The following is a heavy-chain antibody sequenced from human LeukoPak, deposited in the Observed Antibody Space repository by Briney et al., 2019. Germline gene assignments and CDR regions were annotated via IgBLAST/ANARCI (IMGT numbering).Heavy chain of an antibody. V-gene: IGHV4-34*01. CDR3: ARGTYDILTGYFNWFDP. Sequence: SETLSLTCAVYGGSFSGYYWSWIRHPPGKGLEWIGETNHSVSPNYNPSLKSRVTISVDTSKTQFSLKLSSVTAADTAVYYCARGTYDILTGYFNWFDPWGQGTLVTVSS. CDR1: GGSFSGYY. CDR2: TNHSVSP. D-gene: IGHD3-9*01. J-gene: IGHJ5*02.